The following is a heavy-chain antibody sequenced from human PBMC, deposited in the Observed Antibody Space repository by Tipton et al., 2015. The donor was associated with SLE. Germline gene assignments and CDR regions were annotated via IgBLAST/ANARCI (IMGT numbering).Heavy chain of an antibody. J-gene: IGHJ4*02. D-gene: IGHD3-10*01. Sequence: TLFLTCTVSGGSISSYYWSWIRQPAGKGLEWIGRIYTSGSTNYNPALKSRVTMSVDTSKNQFSLKLSSVTAADTAVYYCARDYGSVVQGVIRYFDYWGQGTLVTVSS. V-gene: IGHV4-4*07. CDR1: GGSISSYY. CDR3: ARDYGSVVQGVIRYFDY. CDR2: IYTSGST.